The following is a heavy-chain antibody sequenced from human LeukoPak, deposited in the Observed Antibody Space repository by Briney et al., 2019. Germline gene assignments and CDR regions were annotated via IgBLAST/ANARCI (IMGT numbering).Heavy chain of an antibody. Sequence: NPGGSLRLSCAASGFTVSSNYMSWVRQAPGKGLEWVSSISSSSSYIYYADSVKGRFTISRDNAKNSLYLQMNSLRAEDTAVYYCARDFGPYVWGSYRENYFDYWGQGTLVTVSS. D-gene: IGHD3-16*02. CDR1: GFTVSSNY. CDR2: ISSSSSYI. CDR3: ARDFGPYVWGSYRENYFDY. J-gene: IGHJ4*02. V-gene: IGHV3-21*01.